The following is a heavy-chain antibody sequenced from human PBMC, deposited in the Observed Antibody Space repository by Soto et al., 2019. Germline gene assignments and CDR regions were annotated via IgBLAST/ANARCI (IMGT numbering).Heavy chain of an antibody. Sequence: QVQLQESGPGLVRPSETLSLTCTVSGGSVSTGSYDWSWIRQPPGKGLEWIGKIFFTGSAHYNPXXXXXXXXXXXXSKDQFSLTLTSVTAADTAVYYCARDGHGMDVWGQGTTVTVSS. CDR3: ARDGHGMDV. CDR1: GGSVSTGSYD. CDR2: IFFTGSA. J-gene: IGHJ6*02. V-gene: IGHV4-61*01.